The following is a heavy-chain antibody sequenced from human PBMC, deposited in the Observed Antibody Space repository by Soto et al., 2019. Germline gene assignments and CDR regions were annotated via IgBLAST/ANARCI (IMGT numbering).Heavy chain of an antibody. CDR1: GVTFSSYA. V-gene: IGHV3-23*01. Sequence: EVQLLESGGGLVQPGGSLRLSCAASGVTFSSYAMSWVRQAPGKGLEWVSVISGRGGSTYYADSVKGRFTISRDNSKNTLYLQMDSLRAEDTAVYYCAKEYEYSSGWERIDYWGQGTLVTVSS. CDR3: AKEYEYSSGWERIDY. J-gene: IGHJ4*02. CDR2: ISGRGGST. D-gene: IGHD6-19*01.